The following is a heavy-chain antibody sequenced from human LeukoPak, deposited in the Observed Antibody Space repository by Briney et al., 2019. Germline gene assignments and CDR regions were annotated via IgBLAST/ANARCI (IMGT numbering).Heavy chain of an antibody. V-gene: IGHV3-23*01. D-gene: IGHD3-22*01. CDR3: AKTSQHYYDSSGYSYYYGMDV. CDR1: GFTFSTHA. J-gene: IGHJ6*02. Sequence: GGSLRLSCAASGFTFSTHAMSWVRLAPGKGLEWVSAIGGSDGSTYYADSVKGRFTISRDNSKNTLYLQMNSLRAEDTAVYYCAKTSQHYYDSSGYSYYYGMDVWGQGTTVTVSS. CDR2: IGGSDGST.